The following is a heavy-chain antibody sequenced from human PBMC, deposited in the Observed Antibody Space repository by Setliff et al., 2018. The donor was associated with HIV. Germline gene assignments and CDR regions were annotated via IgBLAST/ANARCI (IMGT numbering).Heavy chain of an antibody. V-gene: IGHV4-39*07. CDR3: AKLSRFTSLRNAFDI. CDR1: GGSISSSNYY. J-gene: IGHJ3*02. CDR2: IYYIGST. Sequence: LSLTCTVSGGSISSSNYYWGWIRQPPGKGLELIGTIYYIGSTYYNPSLKSRVTISIDTSKNQFSLNLSSVTAADSAVYYCAKLSRFTSLRNAFDIWGQGAVVTVSS. D-gene: IGHD3-16*01.